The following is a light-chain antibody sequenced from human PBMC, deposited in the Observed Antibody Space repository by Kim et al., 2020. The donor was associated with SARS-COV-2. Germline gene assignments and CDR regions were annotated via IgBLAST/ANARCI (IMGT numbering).Light chain of an antibody. CDR3: QQYNNWWT. J-gene: IGKJ1*01. CDR2: GAS. V-gene: IGKV3-15*01. Sequence: ETVMTQSPATLSVSPGERATLSCRASQSVSSNLAWYQQRPGQAPRLLIYGASTRATGIPARFSGSGSGTEFTLTISSLQSEDFAVYYCQQYNNWWTFGQGTKLEI. CDR1: QSVSSN.